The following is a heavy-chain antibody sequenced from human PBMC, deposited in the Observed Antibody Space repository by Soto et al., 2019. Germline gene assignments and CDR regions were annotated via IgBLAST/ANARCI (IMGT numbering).Heavy chain of an antibody. J-gene: IGHJ6*02. CDR3: AKGTYYYDSSGYNYPAPYYYYGMDV. D-gene: IGHD3-22*01. CDR2: ISYDGSNK. Sequence: GGSLRLSCAASGFTFSSYGMHWVRQAPGKGLEWVAVISYDGSNKYYADSVKGRFTISRDNSKNTLYLQMNSLRAEDTAVYYCAKGTYYYDSSGYNYPAPYYYYGMDVWGQGTTVTVSS. V-gene: IGHV3-30*18. CDR1: GFTFSSYG.